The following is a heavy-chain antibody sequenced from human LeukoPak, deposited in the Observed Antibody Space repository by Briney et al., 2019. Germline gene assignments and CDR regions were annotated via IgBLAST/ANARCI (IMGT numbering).Heavy chain of an antibody. V-gene: IGHV1-46*01. J-gene: IGHJ6*02. Sequence: ASVKVSCKASGYTFTTYSMHWVRQAPGQGLEWMAIINLSGGSTDYTQKFQGRVTMTRDTSTSTVYMELSSLRSEDTAVYYCARMRYSNYYYGMDVWGQGTTVTVSS. CDR1: GYTFTTYS. CDR2: INLSGGST. CDR3: ARMRYSNYYYGMDV. D-gene: IGHD4-11*01.